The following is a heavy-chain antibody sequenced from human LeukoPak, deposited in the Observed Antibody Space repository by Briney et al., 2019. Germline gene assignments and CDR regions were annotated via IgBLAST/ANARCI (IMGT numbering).Heavy chain of an antibody. V-gene: IGHV3-30*04. D-gene: IGHD5-18*01. Sequence: GGSLRLSCAASGFTFSSYAMHWVRQAPGKGLEWVAVISYDGSNKYYADSVKGRFTISRDNSKNTLYLQMNSLRAEDTAVYYCARHHTAMDYGIDYWGQGTLVTVSS. CDR3: ARHHTAMDYGIDY. J-gene: IGHJ4*02. CDR1: GFTFSSYA. CDR2: ISYDGSNK.